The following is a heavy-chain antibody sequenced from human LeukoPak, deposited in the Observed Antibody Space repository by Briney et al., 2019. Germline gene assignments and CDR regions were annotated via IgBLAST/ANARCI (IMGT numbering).Heavy chain of an antibody. D-gene: IGHD6-13*01. Sequence: SETLSLTCTVSGGSISSYYWGWIRQPPGKGLEWIGNIYHSGGTFYNPSLKSRVTISVDTSKNQFSLKLSSVTAADTAVYYCARGYSSSWYFNWFDPWGQGTLVTVSS. CDR1: GGSISSYY. CDR3: ARGYSSSWYFNWFDP. V-gene: IGHV4-38-2*02. J-gene: IGHJ5*02. CDR2: IYHSGGT.